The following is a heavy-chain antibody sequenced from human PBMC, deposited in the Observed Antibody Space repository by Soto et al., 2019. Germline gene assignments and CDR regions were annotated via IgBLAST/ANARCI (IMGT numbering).Heavy chain of an antibody. CDR3: ARDRTFDY. V-gene: IGHV3-53*01. J-gene: IGHJ4*02. CDR1: GFTVSSNY. CDR2: IYSDGST. Sequence: EVQLVESGGGLIQPGGSLRLSCAASGFTVSSNYMSWVRQAPGKGLEWVSVIYSDGSTYYADSVKGRFTISRDNSKNTVYLQMNSLRLEDTAVYYCARDRTFDYWGQGTLVTGSS.